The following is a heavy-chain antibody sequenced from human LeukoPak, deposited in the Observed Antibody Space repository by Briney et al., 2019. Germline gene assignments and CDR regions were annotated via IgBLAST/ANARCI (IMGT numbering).Heavy chain of an antibody. V-gene: IGHV3-21*01. CDR2: ISSSSSYI. Sequence: GGSLRLSCAASGFTFSSYSMNWVRQAPGKGLEWVSSISSSSSYIYYADSVKGRFTISRDNAKNSLYLQMNSLRAEDTAVYYCARVRGSSSSGDYWGQGTLVTVSS. D-gene: IGHD6-6*01. CDR1: GFTFSSYS. J-gene: IGHJ4*02. CDR3: ARVRGSSSSGDY.